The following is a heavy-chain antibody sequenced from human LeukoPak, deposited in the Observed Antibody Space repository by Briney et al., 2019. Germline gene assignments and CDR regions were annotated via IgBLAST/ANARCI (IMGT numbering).Heavy chain of an antibody. CDR1: GGSFSGYY. J-gene: IGHJ3*02. CDR2: INHSGST. CDR3: AKSNGYGLVDI. D-gene: IGHD3-10*01. V-gene: IGHV4-34*01. Sequence: PSETLSLTCAVYGGSFSGYYWSWIRQPPGKGLEWIGEINHSGSTNYNPSLKSRVTISVDTSKNQFSLKLSSVTAADTAVYYCAKSNGYGLVDIWGQGTMVTVSS.